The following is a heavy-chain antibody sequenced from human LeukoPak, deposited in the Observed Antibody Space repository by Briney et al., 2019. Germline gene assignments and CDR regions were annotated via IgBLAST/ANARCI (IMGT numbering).Heavy chain of an antibody. CDR3: AKIWVGSSWYRDDY. J-gene: IGHJ4*02. CDR2: IRYDGSNK. D-gene: IGHD6-13*01. V-gene: IGHV3-30*02. CDR1: GFTFSSYG. Sequence: GGSLRLSCAASGFTFSSYGMHWVRQAPGKGLEWVAFIRYDGSNKYYADSVKGRFTISRDNAKNSLYLQMNSLRAEDTAVYYCAKIWVGSSWYRDDYWGQGTLVTVSS.